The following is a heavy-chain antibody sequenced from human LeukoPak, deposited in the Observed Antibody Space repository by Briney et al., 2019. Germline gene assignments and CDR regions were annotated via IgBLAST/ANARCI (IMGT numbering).Heavy chain of an antibody. D-gene: IGHD1-26*01. Sequence: GGSLRLSCAASGFSFNTYSMNWVRQAPGKELEWVSSFLTGGGTYYADSVKGRFTISRDDSKNTLYLQMNSLRAEDTAIYYCAKSYSGTYRSSDYWGRGTLVAVSS. V-gene: IGHV3-23*01. CDR2: FLTGGGT. CDR3: AKSYSGTYRSSDY. J-gene: IGHJ4*02. CDR1: GFSFNTYS.